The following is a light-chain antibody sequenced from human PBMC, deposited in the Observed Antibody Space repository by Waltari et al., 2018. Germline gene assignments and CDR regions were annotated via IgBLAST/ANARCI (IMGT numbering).Light chain of an antibody. CDR2: AAS. CDR3: QQSYSTPAA. V-gene: IGKV1-39*01. J-gene: IGKJ1*01. CDR1: QSISSY. Sequence: DIQMTQSPSSLSASVGDRVTITCRASQSISSYLNWYQQKPGKAPKLLIYAASSLQSGVPSRFSGSGSGTDFTHTISSLQPEDFATYYCQQSYSTPAAFGQGTKVEIK.